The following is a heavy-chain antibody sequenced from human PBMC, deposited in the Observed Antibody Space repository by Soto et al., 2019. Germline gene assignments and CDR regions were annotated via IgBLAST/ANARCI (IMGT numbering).Heavy chain of an antibody. J-gene: IGHJ4*02. Sequence: PGGSLRLSCAASGFTFSLYEMNWVRQAPGKGLEWISYISTSGSTIYYADSVKGRFTISRDNAKNSLYLQMNSLRAEDTAVYYCARELAAAGSFDYWGQGTLVTVSS. CDR3: ARELAAAGSFDY. CDR1: GFTFSLYE. V-gene: IGHV3-48*03. D-gene: IGHD6-13*01. CDR2: ISTSGSTI.